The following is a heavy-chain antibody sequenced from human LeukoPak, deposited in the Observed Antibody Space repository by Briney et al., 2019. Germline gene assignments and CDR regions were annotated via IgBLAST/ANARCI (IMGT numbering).Heavy chain of an antibody. J-gene: IGHJ4*02. D-gene: IGHD4-17*01. V-gene: IGHV3-74*01. Sequence: GGSLRLSCAASGFTFSIYWMHWVRQAPGKGLVWVSRINSDGSGTSYADSVKGRFTISRDNAKNTLYLQMNSLRGEDTAVYYCVRGAYLGDPYFDYWGQGTLVTVSS. CDR1: GFTFSIYW. CDR3: VRGAYLGDPYFDY. CDR2: INSDGSGT.